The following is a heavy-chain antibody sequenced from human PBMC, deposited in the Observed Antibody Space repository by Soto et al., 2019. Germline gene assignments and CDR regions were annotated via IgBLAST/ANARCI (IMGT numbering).Heavy chain of an antibody. V-gene: IGHV4-31*03. D-gene: IGHD3-16*01. CDR1: GDSINNYDHF. CDR3: ATTNGAYSYNTAS. Sequence: SETLSLTCTVSGDSINNYDHFWTWIRQKPGEGLEWIGYVYYSGATYYSPSLKTRASISLHKSQNYFSLDLTSVTAADTAVYYCATTNGAYSYNTASWGQGTLVTVSS. J-gene: IGHJ5*02. CDR2: VYYSGAT.